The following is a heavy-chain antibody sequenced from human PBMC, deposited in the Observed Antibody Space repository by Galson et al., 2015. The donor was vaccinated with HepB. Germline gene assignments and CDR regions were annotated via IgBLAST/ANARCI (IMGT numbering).Heavy chain of an antibody. Sequence: SLRLSCAASGFTFSSYAMSWVRQAPGKGLEWVSAISGSGGSTYYADSVKGRFTISRDNSKNTLYLQMNSLRAEDTAVYYCTLYDIVVVPAATPAGSLDYWGQGALVTVSS. CDR1: GFTFSSYA. D-gene: IGHD2-2*02. J-gene: IGHJ4*02. CDR2: ISGSGGST. CDR3: TLYDIVVVPAATPAGSLDY. V-gene: IGHV3-23*01.